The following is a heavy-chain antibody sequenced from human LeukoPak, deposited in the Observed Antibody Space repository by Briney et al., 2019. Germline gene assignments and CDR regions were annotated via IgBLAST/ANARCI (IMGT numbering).Heavy chain of an antibody. CDR3: ARVVTQYYFDY. D-gene: IGHD5-18*01. V-gene: IGHV4-30-2*01. CDR1: GGSISSGGYS. J-gene: IGHJ4*02. Sequence: SETLSLTCAVSGGSISSGGYSWSWIRQPPGKGLEWIGYIYHSGSTHYNPSLKSRVTISVDRSKNQFSLKLSSVTAADTAVYYCARVVTQYYFDYWGQGTLVTVSS. CDR2: IYHSGST.